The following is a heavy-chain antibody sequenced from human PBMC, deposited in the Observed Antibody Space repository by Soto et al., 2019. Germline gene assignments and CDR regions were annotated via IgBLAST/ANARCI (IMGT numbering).Heavy chain of an antibody. J-gene: IGHJ4*02. V-gene: IGHV3-11*06. CDR1: GFTFSDYY. CDR3: ARVMEIVGATLDY. D-gene: IGHD1-26*01. CDR2: ISSSSSYT. Sequence: GGSLRLSCAASGFTFSDYYMSWIRQAPGKGLEWVSYISSSSSYTNYADSVKGRFTISRDNAKNSLYLQMNSLRAEDTAVYYCARVMEIVGATLDYWGQGTLVTVSS.